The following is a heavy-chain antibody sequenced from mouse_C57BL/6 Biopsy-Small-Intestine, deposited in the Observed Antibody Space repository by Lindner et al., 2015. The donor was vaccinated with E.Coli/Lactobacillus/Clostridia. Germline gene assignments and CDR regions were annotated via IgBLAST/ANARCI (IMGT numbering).Heavy chain of an antibody. J-gene: IGHJ2*01. D-gene: IGHD2-3*01. CDR1: GFTFSDYG. CDR2: ISSGSSTI. CDR3: ARRDGYYLYYFDY. V-gene: IGHV5-17*01. Sequence: VQLQESGGGLVKPGGSLKLSCAASGFTFSDYGMHWVRQAPEKGLGWVAYISSGSSTIYYADTVKGRFTISRDNAKNTLFLQMTSLRSEDTAMYYCARRDGYYLYYFDYWGQGTTLTVSS.